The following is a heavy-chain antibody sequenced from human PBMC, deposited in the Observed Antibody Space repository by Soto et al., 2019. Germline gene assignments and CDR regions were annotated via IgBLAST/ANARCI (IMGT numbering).Heavy chain of an antibody. J-gene: IGHJ4*02. CDR1: GFTFSSYG. CDR2: ISYDGSNK. Sequence: QVQLVESGGGVVQPGRSLRLSCAASGFTFSSYGMHWVRQAPGKGLEWVAVISYDGSNKYYADSVEGRFTISRDNSKNTLYLQMNSLRAEDTAVYYCAKGSAEFDYWGQGTLVTVSS. D-gene: IGHD2-2*01. V-gene: IGHV3-30*18. CDR3: AKGSAEFDY.